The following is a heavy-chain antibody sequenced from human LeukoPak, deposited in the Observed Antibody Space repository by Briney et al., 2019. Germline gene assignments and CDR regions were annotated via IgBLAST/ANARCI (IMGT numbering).Heavy chain of an antibody. D-gene: IGHD6-13*01. CDR2: ISTSGRTI. CDR3: TYWAGTADGFNGPFDF. J-gene: IGHJ4*02. CDR1: GVTFSNYN. V-gene: IGHV3-48*01. Sequence: GGSLRLSCSASGVTFSNYNMNWVRQAPGTGLEWISDISTSGRTIYYANSVKGRFTISRDNAKNSLYLQMNSLRAEDTAVYYCTYWAGTADGFNGPFDFWGQGTLVTVSS.